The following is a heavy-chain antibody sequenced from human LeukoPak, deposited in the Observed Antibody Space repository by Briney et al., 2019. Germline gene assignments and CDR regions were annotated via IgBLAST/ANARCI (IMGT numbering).Heavy chain of an antibody. V-gene: IGHV4-30-4*01. D-gene: IGHD1-26*01. J-gene: IGHJ4*02. CDR3: ARGRKLLTQAFDY. CDR2: IYYSGST. Sequence: SQTLSLTCTVSGGSISSGDYYWSWIRQPPGKGLEWIGYIYYSGSTYYNPSLKSRVTISVDTSKNQFSLKLSSVTAADTAVYYCARGRKLLTQAFDYWGQGTLVTVSS. CDR1: GGSISSGDYY.